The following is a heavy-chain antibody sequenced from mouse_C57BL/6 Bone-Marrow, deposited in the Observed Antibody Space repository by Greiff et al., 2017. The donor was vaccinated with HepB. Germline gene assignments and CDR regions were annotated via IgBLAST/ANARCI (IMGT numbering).Heavy chain of an antibody. Sequence: QVQLQQSGAELARPGASVKLSCKASGYTFTSYGISWVKQRTGQGLEWIGEIYPRSVNTYYNEKFKGKATLTADKSSSTAYMELRSLTSEDSAVYCCARDAYYSNYVWAGFAYWGQGTLVTVSA. D-gene: IGHD2-5*01. CDR3: ARDAYYSNYVWAGFAY. V-gene: IGHV1-81*01. CDR2: IYPRSVNT. J-gene: IGHJ3*01. CDR1: GYTFTSYG.